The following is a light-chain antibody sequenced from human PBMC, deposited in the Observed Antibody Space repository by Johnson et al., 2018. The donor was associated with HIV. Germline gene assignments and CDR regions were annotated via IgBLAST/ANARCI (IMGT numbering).Light chain of an antibody. CDR1: SSNIGNNY. CDR2: DNH. CDR3: GTWGSSLSYNYV. V-gene: IGLV1-51*01. J-gene: IGLJ1*01. Sequence: QSVLTQPPSVSAAPGQKVTISCSGSSSNIGNNYVSWYQQLPGTAPKLLIYDNHKRPSGIPDRFSGSKSGTSATLGITGLQTGDEADYYCGTWGSSLSYNYVFGTGTKVTVL.